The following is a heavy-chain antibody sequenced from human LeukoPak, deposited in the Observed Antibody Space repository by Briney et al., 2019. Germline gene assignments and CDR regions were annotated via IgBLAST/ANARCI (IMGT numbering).Heavy chain of an antibody. CDR3: ARDVDESYYYDSSGNPSGAVDI. J-gene: IGHJ3*02. CDR1: GFTFSSYG. Sequence: GGSLRLSCAASGFTFSSYGMSWVRQAPGKGLEWISYISTSGDTMYYADSVKGRFTISRDNAKNSVYLHMNSLRAEDTAVYYCARDVDESYYYDSSGNPSGAVDIWGQGTTVTVSS. D-gene: IGHD3-22*01. V-gene: IGHV3-48*04. CDR2: ISTSGDTM.